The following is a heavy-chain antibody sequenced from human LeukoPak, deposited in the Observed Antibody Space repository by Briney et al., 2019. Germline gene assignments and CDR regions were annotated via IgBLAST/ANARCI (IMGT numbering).Heavy chain of an antibody. CDR3: ARDGEDIAVAGTNYFDY. CDR2: IIPIFGTA. Sequence: SVKVSCKASGGTFISYAISWVRQAPGQGLEWMGGIIPIFGTANYAQKFQGRVTITADESTSTAYMELSSLRSEGTAVYYCARDGEDIAVAGTNYFDYWGQGTLVTVSS. D-gene: IGHD6-19*01. CDR1: GGTFISYA. V-gene: IGHV1-69*13. J-gene: IGHJ4*02.